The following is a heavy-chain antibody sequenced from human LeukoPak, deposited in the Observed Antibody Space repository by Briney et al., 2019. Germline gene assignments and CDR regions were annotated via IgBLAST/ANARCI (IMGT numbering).Heavy chain of an antibody. CDR1: ADSISSGTYS. V-gene: IGHV4-61*02. J-gene: IGHJ6*03. D-gene: IGHD2-21*01. CDR2: IYTSGTI. Sequence: SETLSLTCTVSADSISSGTYSWGWIRQPAGRPLEWIGRIYTSGTINYNPSLKSRVTISVDASKNQLSLKLSSATAADTAVYYCARDLKHMVAMDVWGKGTTVTVSS. CDR3: ARDLKHMVAMDV.